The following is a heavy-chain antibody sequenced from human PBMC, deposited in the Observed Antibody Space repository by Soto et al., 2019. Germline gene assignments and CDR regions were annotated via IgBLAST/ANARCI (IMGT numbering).Heavy chain of an antibody. CDR3: ASPREGYYYDT. D-gene: IGHD3-22*01. Sequence: KPSETLSLTCTVSGRSISSSCYYWGWIRQPPGKGLQWIGNIYSSGNTYYNPSLRSRVAISVDPSKNQFSLRLSSVTAADTAVYFCASPREGYYYDTWGQGTLVTVSS. V-gene: IGHV4-39*01. CDR2: IYSSGNT. CDR1: GRSISSSCYY. J-gene: IGHJ4*02.